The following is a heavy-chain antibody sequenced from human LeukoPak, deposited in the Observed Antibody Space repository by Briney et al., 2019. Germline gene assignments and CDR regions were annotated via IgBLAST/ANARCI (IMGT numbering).Heavy chain of an antibody. J-gene: IGHJ6*03. CDR1: GGTFSSFA. CDR3: ARAIVVVPAALYYMDV. Sequence: SVKVSCKASGGTFSSFAISWVRQAPGQGLEWMGGIIPIFGTANYAQKFQGRVTITADESTSTAYMELSSLRSEDTAVYYCARAIVVVPAALYYMDVWGKGTTVTVSS. CDR2: IIPIFGTA. V-gene: IGHV1-69*13. D-gene: IGHD2-2*01.